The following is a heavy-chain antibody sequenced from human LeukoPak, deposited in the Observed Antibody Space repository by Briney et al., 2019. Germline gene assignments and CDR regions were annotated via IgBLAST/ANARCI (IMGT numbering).Heavy chain of an antibody. CDR3: ARVGMYSSSWYIDY. J-gene: IGHJ4*02. D-gene: IGHD6-13*01. Sequence: SETLSLTCTVSGGSISSYYWSWIRQPAGKGLEWIGYIYYSGSTNYNPSLKSRVTISVDTSKNQFSLKLSSVTAADTAVYYCARVGMYSSSWYIDYWGQGTLVTVSS. V-gene: IGHV4-59*01. CDR2: IYYSGST. CDR1: GGSISSYY.